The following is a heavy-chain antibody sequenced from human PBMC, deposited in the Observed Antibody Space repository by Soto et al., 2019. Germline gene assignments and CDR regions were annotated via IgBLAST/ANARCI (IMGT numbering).Heavy chain of an antibody. CDR2: ISGSGDYT. CDR3: AKGLNDYGDYRWNY. CDR1: GLSFSSYA. D-gene: IGHD4-17*01. J-gene: IGHJ4*02. Sequence: EVQLLESGGGLGQPGRSLRLSCAASGLSFSSYAMSWVRQAPGKGLEWVSSISGSGDYTYYADSVRGRYTISRDNSKNTLSLQMNSLRAEDTAIYYCAKGLNDYGDYRWNYWGQGTLVTVSS. V-gene: IGHV3-23*01.